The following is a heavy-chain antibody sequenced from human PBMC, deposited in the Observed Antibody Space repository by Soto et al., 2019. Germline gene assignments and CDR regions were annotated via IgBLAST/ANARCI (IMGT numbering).Heavy chain of an antibody. D-gene: IGHD6-13*01. V-gene: IGHV4-4*07. CDR3: ARQTTYTSSWYDY. CDR2: IYGSGST. CDR1: GGSISNYY. J-gene: IGHJ5*01. Sequence: SETLSLTXTVSGGSISNYYWTWIRQPAGKGLEYIGRIYGSGSTNYNPSLKSRVTMSVDTSKNQFSLKLSSVTAADTALYYCARQTTYTSSWYDYWGHGTLVTVSS.